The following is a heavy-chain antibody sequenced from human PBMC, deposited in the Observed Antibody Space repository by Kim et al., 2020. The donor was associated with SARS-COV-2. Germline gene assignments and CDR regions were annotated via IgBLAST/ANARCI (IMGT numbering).Heavy chain of an antibody. CDR3: ARGSSSIWSHYFDF. CDR1: GFTCDSYG. CDR2: IWYDGSNK. D-gene: IGHD2-2*01. V-gene: IGHV3-33*01. J-gene: IGHJ4*02. Sequence: GGSLRLSCAASGFTCDSYGIHWVRQAPGKGLQWVAVIWYDGSNKYYADSVNGRVTVSRDNSKNTLYLQMNSLRAEDTAVYYCARGSSSIWSHYFDFWGQG.